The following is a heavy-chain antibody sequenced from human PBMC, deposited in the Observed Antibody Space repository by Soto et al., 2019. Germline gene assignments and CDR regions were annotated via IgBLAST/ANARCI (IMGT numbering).Heavy chain of an antibody. CDR2: TDYSGNT. CDR1: SDSISSYY. Sequence: QVQLQESGPGLVRPSETLSLTCTVSSDSISSYYWIWIRQSPGKGLEWIGYTDYSGNTNYNPSLQCRVTISGDTSKNQFSLRLSSVTAADTAVYYCARAVGDPLYCLDYWGQGTLVTVSS. CDR3: ARAVGDPLYCLDY. J-gene: IGHJ4*02. D-gene: IGHD6-19*01. V-gene: IGHV4-59*08.